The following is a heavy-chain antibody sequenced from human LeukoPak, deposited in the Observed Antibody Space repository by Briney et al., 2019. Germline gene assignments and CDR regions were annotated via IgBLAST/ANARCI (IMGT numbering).Heavy chain of an antibody. CDR3: ANALGYCSGGSCDSVY. J-gene: IGHJ4*02. V-gene: IGHV3-30*02. CDR1: GFTFSSYG. CDR2: IRYDGSNK. Sequence: GGSLRLSCAASGFTFSSYGMHWVRQAPGKGLEWVAFIRYDGSNKYYADSVKGRFTISRDYSKNTLYLQMNSLRAEDTAVYYCANALGYCSGGSCDSVYWGQGTLVTVSS. D-gene: IGHD2-15*01.